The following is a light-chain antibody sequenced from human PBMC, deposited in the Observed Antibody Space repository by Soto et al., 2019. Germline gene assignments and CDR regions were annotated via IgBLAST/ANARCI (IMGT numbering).Light chain of an antibody. CDR2: KAS. CDR1: QSISSY. J-gene: IGKJ1*01. Sequence: DILMTQSPSSLSSSVGDRATLTCRASQSISSYLNLYQQKPGKALKLLIYKASTLKSGVPSRFSGSGSGTEFTLTISSLQPDDFATYYCQHYNSYSEAFGQGTKVDI. V-gene: IGKV1-5*03. CDR3: QHYNSYSEA.